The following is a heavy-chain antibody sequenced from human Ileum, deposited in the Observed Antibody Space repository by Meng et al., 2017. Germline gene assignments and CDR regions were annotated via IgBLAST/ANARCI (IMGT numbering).Heavy chain of an antibody. CDR2: SYLPGRP. CDR3: VIHGGKYFDY. CDR1: GDSISSSFY. D-gene: IGHD2-15*01. J-gene: IGHJ4*02. Sequence: QLQQAGQGLVEPSGTLSLTCTVSGDSISSSFYWSWVRQSPGKGLEWIGQSYLPGRPNYNPSLERRVTISEDKSINQFSLRLTSVTAADTAIFYCVIHGGKYFDYWGQGILVTVSS. V-gene: IGHV4-4*02.